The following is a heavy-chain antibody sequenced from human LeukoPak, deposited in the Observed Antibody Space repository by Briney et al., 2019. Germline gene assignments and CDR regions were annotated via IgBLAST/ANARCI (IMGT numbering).Heavy chain of an antibody. CDR1: GFTFSSYA. V-gene: IGHV3-23*01. J-gene: IGHJ4*02. CDR2: ISGSGGST. D-gene: IGHD6-6*01. CDR3: AKDLKGVAARPTSFDY. Sequence: GGSLRLSCAASGFTFSSYAMSWVRQAPGKGLERVSAISGSGGSTYYADSVKGRFTISRDNSKNTLYLQMNSLRAEDTAVYYCAKDLKGVAARPTSFDYWGQGTLVTVSS.